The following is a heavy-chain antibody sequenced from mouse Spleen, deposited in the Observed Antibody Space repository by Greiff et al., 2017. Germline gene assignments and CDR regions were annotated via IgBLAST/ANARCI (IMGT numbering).Heavy chain of an antibody. V-gene: IGHV1S56*01. Sequence: VQLQQSGPELVKPGASVRISCKASGYTFTSYYIHWVKQRPGQGLEWIGWIYPGNVNTKYNEKFKGKATLTADKSSSTAYMQLSSLTSEDSAVYFCAREGDYGNYPYAMDYWGQGTSVTVSS. J-gene: IGHJ4*01. CDR3: AREGDYGNYPYAMDY. CDR2: IYPGNVNT. D-gene: IGHD2-1*01. CDR1: GYTFTSYY.